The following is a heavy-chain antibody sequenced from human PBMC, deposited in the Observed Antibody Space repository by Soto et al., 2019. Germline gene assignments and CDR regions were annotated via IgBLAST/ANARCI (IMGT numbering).Heavy chain of an antibody. CDR3: ARTDHYGPGTYSVANWVDP. CDR1: GFTLTTTGMC. J-gene: IGHJ5*02. D-gene: IGHD3-10*01. CDR2: IDWDDDK. Sequence: SGPTLVNPTHTLTLTCTFSGFTLTTTGMCVSWIRQPPGNSLEWLALIDWDDDKYYSTSLKTRLTISKDTSKNQVVLTMTNMDPVDKATYYCARTDHYGPGTYSVANWVDPWCPGTLVTVSS. V-gene: IGHV2-70*01.